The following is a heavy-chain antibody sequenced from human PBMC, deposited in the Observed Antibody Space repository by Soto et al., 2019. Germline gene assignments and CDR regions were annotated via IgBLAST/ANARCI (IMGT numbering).Heavy chain of an antibody. J-gene: IGHJ4*02. CDR3: ARGEVNYYDSSGYTPFDY. V-gene: IGHV3-21*01. CDR1: EGEFITHG. CDR2: ISSSSSYI. D-gene: IGHD3-22*01. Sequence: RHCWRAAEGEFITHGVSWVSTEQGKGLEWVSSISSSSSYIYYADSVKGRFTISRDDAKNSLFLQMNSLRAEDTAVYYCARGEVNYYDSSGYTPFDYWGQGTLVT.